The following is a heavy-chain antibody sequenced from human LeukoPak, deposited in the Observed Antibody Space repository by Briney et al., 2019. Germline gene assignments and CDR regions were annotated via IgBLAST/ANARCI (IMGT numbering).Heavy chain of an antibody. CDR3: AGDPPRITGTTSFDY. V-gene: IGHV4-34*01. CDR2: INHSGST. CDR1: GGSFSGHY. J-gene: IGHJ4*02. D-gene: IGHD1-7*01. Sequence: PSETLSLTCGVSGGSFSGHYWTWIRQPPGKGLEWIGEINHSGSTNYNPSLKSRVTISVDTSKNQFSLKLSSVTAADTAVYYCAGDPPRITGTTSFDYWGQGTLVTVSS.